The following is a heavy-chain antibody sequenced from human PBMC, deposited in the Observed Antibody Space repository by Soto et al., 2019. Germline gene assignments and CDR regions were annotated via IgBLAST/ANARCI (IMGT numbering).Heavy chain of an antibody. J-gene: IGHJ4*02. CDR2: IIPVFGTT. D-gene: IGHD3-10*01. CDR3: ARDGGFGELKY. CDR1: GDTFSGYP. Sequence: QVQLVQSGAELKKPGSSVKVSCKASGDTFSGYPINWVRQAPGEGLEWMGRIIPVFGTTNDAQRFEGRVTFTADESTNTAYMKLRRLLSDDTAVYYSARDGGFGELKYWGPGTLVTVSS. V-gene: IGHV1-69*18.